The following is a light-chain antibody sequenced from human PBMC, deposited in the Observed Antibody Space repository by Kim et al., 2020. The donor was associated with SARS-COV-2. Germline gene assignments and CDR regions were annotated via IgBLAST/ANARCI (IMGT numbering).Light chain of an antibody. CDR3: SSYTSSSTLNWV. Sequence: QSALTQPASGSGSPGQSITISCTGTSSDVGGYNYVSWYQQHPGKAPKLMIYDVSNRPSGVSNRFSGSKSGNTASLTISGLQAEDEADYYCSSYTSSSTLNWVFGGGTQLTVL. V-gene: IGLV2-14*03. CDR1: SSDVGGYNY. CDR2: DVS. J-gene: IGLJ3*02.